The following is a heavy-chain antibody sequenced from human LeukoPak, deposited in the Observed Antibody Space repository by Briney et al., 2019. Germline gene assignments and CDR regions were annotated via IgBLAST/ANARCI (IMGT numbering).Heavy chain of an antibody. CDR2: IRSVGGNK. Sequence: GGSLRLSCAASGVTFSSDSMHWVCQGPGKGLERVAFIRSVGGNKYYADSVKGRFTISRDNSKWYLQMNSLRAEDTAVYYCAKKGYSNGWRDSYYFDYWGQGTLVTVSS. D-gene: IGHD6-19*01. CDR1: GVTFSSDS. J-gene: IGHJ4*02. CDR3: AKKGYSNGWRDSYYFDY. V-gene: IGHV3-30*02.